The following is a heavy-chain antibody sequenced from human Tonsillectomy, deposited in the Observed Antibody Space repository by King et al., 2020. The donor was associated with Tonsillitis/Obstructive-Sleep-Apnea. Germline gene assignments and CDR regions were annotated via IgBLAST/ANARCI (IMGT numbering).Heavy chain of an antibody. V-gene: IGHV5-51*01. CDR3: ARHASGSYYLPLDL. CDR1: GYRFTSYW. J-gene: IGHJ2*01. D-gene: IGHD3-10*01. Sequence: VQLVESGAEVKKPGESLKISCKGSGYRFTSYWIGWVRQMPGKGLEWMGIIYPGDSDTRYSPSFEGHVTISVDKSINTAYLQWSSLKASDTAMYHCARHASGSYYLPLDLWGRGTLVTVSS. CDR2: IYPGDSDT.